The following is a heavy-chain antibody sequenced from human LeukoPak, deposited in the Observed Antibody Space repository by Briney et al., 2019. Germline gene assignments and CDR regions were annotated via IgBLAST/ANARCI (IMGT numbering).Heavy chain of an antibody. D-gene: IGHD3-10*01. Sequence: GGSLRLSCAASGFNLGIYCMSWVRQAPGKRLEWVASMGSSGSHIYYADSVKARFTISRDNAKNSLYLQLNSLGAEDTAVYYCAKLGYYGSGTREGYYMDVWGKGTTVTVSS. CDR3: AKLGYYGSGTREGYYMDV. J-gene: IGHJ6*03. CDR2: MGSSGSHI. V-gene: IGHV3-21*01. CDR1: GFNLGIYC.